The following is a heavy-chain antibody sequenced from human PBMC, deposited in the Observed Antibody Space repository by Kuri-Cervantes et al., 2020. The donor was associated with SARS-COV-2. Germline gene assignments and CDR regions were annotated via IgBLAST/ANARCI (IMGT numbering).Heavy chain of an antibody. D-gene: IGHD2-2*01. CDR1: GGSISSSSYY. CDR3: ARHPPRDLMPWVD. Sequence: GSLRLSCTDSGGSISSSSYYWGWIRQPPGKRLEWIGSIYYSGGTYYNPSLKSRVTISVDTSKNQFSLKLSSMTAADTAVYYCARHPPRDLMPWVDWGQGTLVTVSS. CDR2: IYYSGGT. J-gene: IGHJ4*02. V-gene: IGHV4-39*01.